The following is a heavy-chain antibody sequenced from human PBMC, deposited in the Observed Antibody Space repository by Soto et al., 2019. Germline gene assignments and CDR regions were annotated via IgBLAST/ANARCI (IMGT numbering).Heavy chain of an antibody. J-gene: IGHJ3*02. D-gene: IGHD3-22*01. Sequence: QVQLQESGPGLVKPSETLSLTCTVSGGSISSYYWSWIRQPPGKGLEWIGYVYYSGSTNYNPSLKRRVTISVDTSKNLFSLKLSSVTAADTAVYYCARGLISGYYLYDAFEIWGQGTMVTVSS. CDR1: GGSISSYY. CDR3: ARGLISGYYLYDAFEI. CDR2: VYYSGST. V-gene: IGHV4-59*01.